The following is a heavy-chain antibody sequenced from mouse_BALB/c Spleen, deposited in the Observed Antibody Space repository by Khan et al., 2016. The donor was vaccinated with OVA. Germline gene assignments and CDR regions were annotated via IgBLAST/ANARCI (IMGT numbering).Heavy chain of an antibody. V-gene: IGHV1-7*01. CDR2: INPNTDYT. CDR1: GFTFTSYW. Sequence: QVQLQQSGAELAKPGASVKMSCKASGFTFTSYWMHWLKQRPGQGLEWIGYINPNTDYTEYNQKFKDKATLTADKSSSTAYMQLTSLTSEDSAVYYCVNHGSSSAWFTYWGGGTLVTVSA. D-gene: IGHD1-1*01. J-gene: IGHJ3*01. CDR3: VNHGSSSAWFTY.